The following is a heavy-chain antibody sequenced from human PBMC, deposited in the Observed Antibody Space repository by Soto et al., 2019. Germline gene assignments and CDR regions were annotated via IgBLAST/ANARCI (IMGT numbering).Heavy chain of an antibody. CDR1: GFKFSNYG. V-gene: IGHV3-23*01. CDR2: ISGSDGRT. D-gene: IGHD2-15*01. CDR3: AKGGYCSGGSCTSNFDY. Sequence: EVQMLDSGGGLVQPGGSLRLSCVGSGFKFSNYGMSWVRQAPGKGLEWVSEISGSDGRTYYAGSVKGRFTISTDISKNTLYLQMNSLRAEDTAVYYCAKGGYCSGGSCTSNFDYWGQGTLVTVSS. J-gene: IGHJ4*02.